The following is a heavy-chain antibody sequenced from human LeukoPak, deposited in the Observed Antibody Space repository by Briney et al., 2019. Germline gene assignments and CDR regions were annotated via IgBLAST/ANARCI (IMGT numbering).Heavy chain of an antibody. V-gene: IGHV1-8*03. Sequence: ASVKVSCKASGYTFTSYDINWVRQATGQGLEWMGWMNPNSGNTGYAQKFQGRVTITRNTSISTAYMELSSLRSDDTAVYYCARRRDYYDSSGYYWDYWGQGTLVTVSS. D-gene: IGHD3-22*01. CDR1: GYTFTSYD. CDR3: ARRRDYYDSSGYYWDY. J-gene: IGHJ4*02. CDR2: MNPNSGNT.